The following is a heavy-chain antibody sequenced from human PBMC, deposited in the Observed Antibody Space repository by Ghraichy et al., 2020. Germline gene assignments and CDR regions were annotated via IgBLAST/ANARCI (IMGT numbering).Heavy chain of an antibody. CDR2: IHDSGSTT. D-gene: IGHD6-13*01. Sequence: ETLSLTCTVSGGSISSHYWSWIRQTPGKGLEWIGYIHDSGSTTNYNPSLESRVTISVDTSKNQFSLRLSSVTAADTAVYYCARDRRLYSSSWYYFDPWGQGTLVTVSS. J-gene: IGHJ4*02. CDR3: ARDRRLYSSSWYYFDP. CDR1: GGSISSHY. V-gene: IGHV4-59*11.